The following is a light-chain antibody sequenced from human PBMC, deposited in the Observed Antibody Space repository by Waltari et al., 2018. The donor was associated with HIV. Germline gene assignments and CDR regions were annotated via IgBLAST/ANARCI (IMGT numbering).Light chain of an antibody. CDR2: VNSDGSH. Sequence: QLMVTQAPSASASLGASVKLTCTLTSGYSRYAIAWHQQYPGEGPRYLMKVNSDGSHMKGDEIPDRFSGSSSGTERFLTIASLQSEDEADYYCQAWGAGTHVFGGGTKLTVL. CDR1: SGYSRYA. J-gene: IGLJ2*01. V-gene: IGLV4-69*01. CDR3: QAWGAGTHV.